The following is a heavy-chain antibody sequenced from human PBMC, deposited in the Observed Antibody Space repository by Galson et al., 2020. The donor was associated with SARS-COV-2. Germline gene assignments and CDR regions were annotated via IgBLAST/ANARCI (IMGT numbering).Heavy chain of an antibody. J-gene: IGHJ4*02. Sequence: SQTLSLTCSISGDSVSSNTAAWHWIRQSPSRGLEWLGRTYYRSTWSNDYAVSVRSRMIINPDTFKNEFSLQLKSVTPEDTAVYYCARRGGGSGSSVDYWGQGILVTVSS. V-gene: IGHV6-1*01. CDR2: TYYRSTWSN. D-gene: IGHD3-10*01. CDR1: GDSVSSNTAA. CDR3: ARRGGGSGSSVDY.